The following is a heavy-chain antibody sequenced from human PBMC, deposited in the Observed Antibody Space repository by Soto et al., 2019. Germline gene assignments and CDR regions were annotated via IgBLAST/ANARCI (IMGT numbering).Heavy chain of an antibody. J-gene: IGHJ6*02. CDR3: ARANTVTAPGYYYGMDV. CDR2: IYYSGST. D-gene: IGHD4-4*01. V-gene: IGHV4-31*02. CDR1: GGSISSGGYY. Sequence: TFSGGSISSGGYYWSWIRQHPGKGLEWIGYIYYSGSTYYNPSLKSRVTISVDTSKNQFSLKLSSVTAADTAVYYCARANTVTAPGYYYGMDVWGQGTTVTVSS.